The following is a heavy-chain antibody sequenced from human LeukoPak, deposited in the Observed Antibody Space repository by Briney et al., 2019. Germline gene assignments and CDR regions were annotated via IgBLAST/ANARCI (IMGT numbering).Heavy chain of an antibody. CDR2: IYYSGST. Sequence: SETLSLTCTVSGGSISSGGYYWSWIRQHPGKGLEWIGYIYYSGSTYYNPSLKSRVTISVDTSKNRFSLKLSSVTAADTAVYYCARAPSITMIVVVTQTHAFDIWGQGTMVTVSS. J-gene: IGHJ3*02. D-gene: IGHD3-22*01. CDR3: ARAPSITMIVVVTQTHAFDI. CDR1: GGSISSGGYY. V-gene: IGHV4-31*03.